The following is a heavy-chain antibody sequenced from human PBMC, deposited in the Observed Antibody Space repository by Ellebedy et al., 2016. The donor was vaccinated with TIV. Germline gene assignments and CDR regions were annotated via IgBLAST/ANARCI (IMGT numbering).Heavy chain of an antibody. CDR1: GYSFTSYD. J-gene: IGHJ5*02. Sequence: ASVKVSCXASGYSFTSYDINWVRQATGQGLEWMGWINPNSGGTNYAQKLQGRVTMTRNTSISTAYMELSSLRSEDTAVYYCARGRLGVSSTSRAGGFGPWGQGTLVTVS. V-gene: IGHV1-8*01. D-gene: IGHD2-2*01. CDR2: INPNSGGT. CDR3: ARGRLGVSSTSRAGGFGP.